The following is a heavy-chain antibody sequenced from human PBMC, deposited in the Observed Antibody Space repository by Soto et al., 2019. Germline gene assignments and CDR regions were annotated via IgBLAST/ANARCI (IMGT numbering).Heavy chain of an antibody. CDR3: ARLKIPAATRGLDY. CDR1: GYTFTSYG. Sequence: GASVKVSCKASGYTFTSYGISWVRRAPGQGLEWMGWISAYNGNTNYAQKLQGRVTMTTDTSTSTAYMELRSLRSDETAVYYCARLKIPAATRGLDYWGQGTLVTVSS. D-gene: IGHD2-2*01. CDR2: ISAYNGNT. J-gene: IGHJ4*02. V-gene: IGHV1-18*01.